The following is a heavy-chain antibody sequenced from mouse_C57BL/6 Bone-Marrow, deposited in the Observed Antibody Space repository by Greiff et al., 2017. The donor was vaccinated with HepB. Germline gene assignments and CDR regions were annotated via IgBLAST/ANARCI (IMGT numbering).Heavy chain of an antibody. D-gene: IGHD1-1*01. Sequence: QVQLQQPGAELVKPGASVKMSCKASGYTFTSYWLTWVKQRPGQGLEWIGDIYPGSGSTNYNEKFKSKATLTVDTSSSTAYMQLSSLTSEDSAVYYCASPGYYYGSSYLDYWGQGTTLTVSS. V-gene: IGHV1-55*01. CDR1: GYTFTSYW. CDR3: ASPGYYYGSSYLDY. J-gene: IGHJ2*01. CDR2: IYPGSGST.